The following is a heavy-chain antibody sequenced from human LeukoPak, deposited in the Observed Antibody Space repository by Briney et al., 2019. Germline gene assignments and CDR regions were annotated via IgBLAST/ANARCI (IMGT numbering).Heavy chain of an antibody. D-gene: IGHD6-6*01. CDR1: GGSISSRPYY. V-gene: IGHV4-39*07. CDR2: ISYSGTT. Sequence: PSETLSLTCTVSGGSISSRPYYWGWVRQPPGKGLEWIGTISYSGTTYYSPSLKSRVTISLDTSKNQFSLKLSSVIAADTAIYYCARDFSSSSTVYYYYMDVWGKGTTVTVSS. J-gene: IGHJ6*03. CDR3: ARDFSSSSTVYYYYMDV.